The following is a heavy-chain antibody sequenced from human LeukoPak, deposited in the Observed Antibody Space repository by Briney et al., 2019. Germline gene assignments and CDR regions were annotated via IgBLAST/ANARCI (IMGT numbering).Heavy chain of an antibody. V-gene: IGHV5-51*01. CDR1: GYSFTSYW. D-gene: IGHD6-13*01. J-gene: IGHJ6*03. CDR3: ASPSGYSSSYYYNMDV. Sequence: GESLKISCKGSGYSFTSYWIGWVRQMPGKGLEWMGIIYPGDSDTRYSPSFQGQVTISADKSISTAYLQWSSLKASDTAMYYCASPSGYSSSYYYNMDVWGKGTTVTVSS. CDR2: IYPGDSDT.